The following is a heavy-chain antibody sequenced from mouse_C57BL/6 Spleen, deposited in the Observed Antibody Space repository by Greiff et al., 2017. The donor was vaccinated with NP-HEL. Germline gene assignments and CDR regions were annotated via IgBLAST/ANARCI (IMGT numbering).Heavy chain of an antibody. CDR1: GYTFTSYW. CDR2: IDPSDSYT. D-gene: IGHD1-1*01. CDR3: ARRVAGDYCFDD. J-gene: IGHJ2*01. Sequence: VQLQQSGAELVMPGASVKLSCKATGYTFTSYWMHWVKQMPGQGLEWIGEIDPSDSYTNYNQKFKGKSTLTVDNSSSTAYMQLSSLTSEDSAVYYCARRVAGDYCFDDWGQGTTLTVSS. V-gene: IGHV1-69*01.